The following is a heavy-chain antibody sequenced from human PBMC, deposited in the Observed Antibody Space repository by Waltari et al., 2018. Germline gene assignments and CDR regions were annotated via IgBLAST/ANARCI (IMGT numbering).Heavy chain of an antibody. D-gene: IGHD7-27*01. J-gene: IGHJ6*02. CDR1: GFTFTKYW. CDR2: FKSDGRST. Sequence: EVQLVESGGGLVQPGGSLRLSCAASGFTFTKYWMHWVRQDAGKGLMWVAQFKSDGRSTTYGDSVKGRFTITRDNARDTVYLQMTSLRAEDTAVYFCVTDDPGLGLDVWGQGTTVTVSS. CDR3: VTDDPGLGLDV. V-gene: IGHV3-74*01.